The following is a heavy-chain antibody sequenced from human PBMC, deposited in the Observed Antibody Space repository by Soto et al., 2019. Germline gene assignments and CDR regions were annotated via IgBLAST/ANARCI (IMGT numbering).Heavy chain of an antibody. V-gene: IGHV3-23*01. J-gene: IGHJ4*02. D-gene: IGHD6-13*01. CDR3: ARRSSSWYFDD. CDR2: ISGSDGST. CDR1: GFTFSSYA. Sequence: GGSLRLSCAASGFTFSSYAMNWVRQAPGKGLEWVSVISGSDGSTYYADSVKGRFTISRDNSKNTLNLQMNSLRAEDTAVYYCARRSSSWYFDDSGQGTLVTVSS.